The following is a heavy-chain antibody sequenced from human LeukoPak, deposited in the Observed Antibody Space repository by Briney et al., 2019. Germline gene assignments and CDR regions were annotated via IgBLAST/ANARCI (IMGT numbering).Heavy chain of an antibody. J-gene: IGHJ6*03. CDR2: IKQDGSEK. Sequence: PGGSLRLSCAASGFTFSSYWMSWVCQAPGKGLEWVANIKQDGSEKYYVDSVKGRFTISRDNAKNSLYLQMNSLRAEDTAVYYCARDYITIFGVVIDYLDVWGNGNTVTVSS. CDR1: GFTFSSYW. CDR3: ARDYITIFGVVIDYLDV. V-gene: IGHV3-7*01. D-gene: IGHD3-3*01.